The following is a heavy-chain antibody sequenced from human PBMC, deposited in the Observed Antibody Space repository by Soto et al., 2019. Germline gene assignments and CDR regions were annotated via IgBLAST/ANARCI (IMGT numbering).Heavy chain of an antibody. V-gene: IGHV3-23*01. J-gene: IGHJ4*02. CDR1: GFTFSSYA. CDR3: AKNGGGYSYGFDY. CDR2: ISGSGGRT. Sequence: GSLRLSCAASGFTFSSYAMSWVRQAPGKGLEWVSAISGSGGRTYYADSVKGRFTISRDNSKNTLYLQMNSLRAEDTAVYYCAKNGGGYSYGFDYWGQGTLVTVSS. D-gene: IGHD5-18*01.